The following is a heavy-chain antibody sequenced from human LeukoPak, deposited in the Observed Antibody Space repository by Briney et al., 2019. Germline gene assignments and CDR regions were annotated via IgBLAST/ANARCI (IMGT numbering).Heavy chain of an antibody. J-gene: IGHJ6*03. V-gene: IGHV5-51*01. D-gene: IGHD1-26*01. CDR3: ARHQSKWDSYYHYYYMDV. CDR1: GYGFTSYW. Sequence: GESLKISCKGSGYGFTSYWIGWVRQMPGKGLEWMGIIYPGDSDTRYSPSFQGQVTISADKSISTAYLQWSSLKASDTAMYYCARHQSKWDSYYHYYYMDVWGKGTTVTVSS. CDR2: IYPGDSDT.